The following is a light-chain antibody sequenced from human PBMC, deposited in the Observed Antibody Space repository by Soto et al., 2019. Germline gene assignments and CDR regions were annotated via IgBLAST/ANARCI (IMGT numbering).Light chain of an antibody. V-gene: IGLV2-8*01. CDR3: SSHGGNSPYV. J-gene: IGLJ1*01. Sequence: QSALTQPPSASGSPGQSVAISCTGTTSDIGGYNYVSWYQQHPGKAPKLMIYEVNKRPSGVPDRFSGSKSGNTASLTVSGLQAEDEAAYYCSSHGGNSPYVFGTGTKVTVL. CDR1: TSDIGGYNY. CDR2: EVN.